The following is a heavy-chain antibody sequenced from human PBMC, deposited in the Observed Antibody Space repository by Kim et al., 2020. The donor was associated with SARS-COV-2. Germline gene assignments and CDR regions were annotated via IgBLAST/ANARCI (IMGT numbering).Heavy chain of an antibody. CDR1: GFTFSNAW. D-gene: IGHD3-10*01. Sequence: GGSLRLSCAASGFTFSNAWMSWVRQAPGKGLECVGRIKSKTDGGTTDYAAPVKGRFTISRDDSKNTLYLQMNSLKTEDTAVYYCTTDYYGSGSYYGPLIPWGQGTLVTVSS. CDR3: TTDYYGSGSYYGPLIP. V-gene: IGHV3-15*01. J-gene: IGHJ5*02. CDR2: IKSKTDGGTT.